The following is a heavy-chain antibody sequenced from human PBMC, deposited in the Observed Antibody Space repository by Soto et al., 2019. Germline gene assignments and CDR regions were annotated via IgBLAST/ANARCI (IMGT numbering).Heavy chain of an antibody. CDR2: IYYSGST. V-gene: IGHV4-59*08. Sequence: SETLSLTCTVPGGSISSYYWSWIRQPPGKGLEWIGYIYYSGSTNYNPSLKSRVTISVDTSKNQFSLKLSSVTAADTAVYYCARRWGYAIDYWGQGTLVTVSS. D-gene: IGHD2-8*01. CDR1: GGSISSYY. J-gene: IGHJ4*02. CDR3: ARRWGYAIDY.